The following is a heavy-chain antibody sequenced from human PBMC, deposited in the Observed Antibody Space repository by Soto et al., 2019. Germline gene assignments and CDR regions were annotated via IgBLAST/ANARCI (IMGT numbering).Heavy chain of an antibody. D-gene: IGHD6-13*01. CDR1: GFTFSFYW. J-gene: IGHJ6*02. V-gene: IGHV3-7*01. CDR2: IKLDASEK. CDR3: ARESADRDYYYGVDV. Sequence: GGSLRLSCAASGFTFSFYWMSWVRQAPGKGLEWLGTIKLDASEKKYVDSVKGRFTMSRDNARNPLYLQMDSLRAEDTAVYYCARESADRDYYYGVDVWGQGTTVTVSS.